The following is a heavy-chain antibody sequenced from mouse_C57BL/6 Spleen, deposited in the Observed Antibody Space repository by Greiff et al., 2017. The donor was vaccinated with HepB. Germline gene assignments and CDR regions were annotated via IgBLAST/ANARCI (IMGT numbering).Heavy chain of an antibody. V-gene: IGHV1-52*01. CDR1: GYTFTSYW. CDR2: IDPSDSET. Sequence: VQLQQSGAELVRPGSSVKLSCKASGYTFTSYWMHWVKQRPIQGLEWIGNIDPSDSETHYNQKFKDKATLTVDKSYSTAYMQLSSLTSEDSAVYYCARPGYSNYGFAYWGQGTLVTVSA. D-gene: IGHD2-5*01. J-gene: IGHJ3*01. CDR3: ARPGYSNYGFAY.